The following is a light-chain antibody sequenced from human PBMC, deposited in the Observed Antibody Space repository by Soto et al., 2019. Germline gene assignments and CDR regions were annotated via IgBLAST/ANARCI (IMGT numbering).Light chain of an antibody. Sequence: EIVMTQSPATLSVSPGERATLSCRASQSVSSNLAWYQQKPGQAPRLLIYGASTRATGIPARFSGSGSGTEFTLTISSLQSEDFAVYYCQPYNNWPRDTFGQGNKLEIK. CDR1: QSVSSN. J-gene: IGKJ2*01. V-gene: IGKV3-15*01. CDR3: QPYNNWPRDT. CDR2: GAS.